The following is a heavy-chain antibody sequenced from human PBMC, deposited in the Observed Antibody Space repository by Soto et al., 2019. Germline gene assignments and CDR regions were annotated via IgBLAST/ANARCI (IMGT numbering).Heavy chain of an antibody. J-gene: IGHJ4*02. V-gene: IGHV4-59*01. Sequence: SETLSLTCTVSGGSISSDYWSWIRQPPGKVLEWIGYIYYSGSTNYNPSLKSRVTISVDTSKNQFSLKLSSVTAADTAVYYCARGGSPYDFDYWGQGTLVNVSS. D-gene: IGHD3-3*01. CDR2: IYYSGST. CDR3: ARGGSPYDFDY. CDR1: GGSISSDY.